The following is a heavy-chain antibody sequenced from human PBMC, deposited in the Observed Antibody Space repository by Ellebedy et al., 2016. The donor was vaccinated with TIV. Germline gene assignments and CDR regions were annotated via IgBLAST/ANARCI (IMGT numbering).Heavy chain of an antibody. Sequence: ASVKVSXKASGYNFAGYYIHWVRQAPGQGLEWMGWINSNSGDTNYGQKFLGRVTMTRDTSTSTVYMDLSSLRSDDTAVYYCATWGTGQVDDALDIWGQGTMVTVSS. CDR2: INSNSGDT. CDR3: ATWGTGQVDDALDI. J-gene: IGHJ3*02. D-gene: IGHD1-1*01. V-gene: IGHV1-2*02. CDR1: GYNFAGYY.